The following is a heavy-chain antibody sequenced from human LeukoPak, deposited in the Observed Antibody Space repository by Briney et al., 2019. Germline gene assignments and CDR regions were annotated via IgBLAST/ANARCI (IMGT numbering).Heavy chain of an antibody. CDR1: GYTFTSYY. Sequence: GASVKVSCKTSGYTFTSYYMHWLRQAPGQGLEWMGAIAPSDGGTNYAQKFQGRVTMTRDTSTSTVYMDLSSLRSEDTAVYYCTREGGCSGGSCYRFDPWGQGALVTVSS. CDR2: IAPSDGGT. D-gene: IGHD2-15*01. J-gene: IGHJ5*02. CDR3: TREGGCSGGSCYRFDP. V-gene: IGHV1-46*03.